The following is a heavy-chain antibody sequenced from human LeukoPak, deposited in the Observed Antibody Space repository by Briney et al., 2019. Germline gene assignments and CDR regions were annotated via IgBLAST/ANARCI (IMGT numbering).Heavy chain of an antibody. CDR1: GYTFSSYY. V-gene: IGHV1-46*01. CDR3: ARGGPYHGWDY. Sequence: ASVTLSCKASGYTFSSYYMRWARLAPGQGLEWVGRIDPNDGSTIYARNLQGRVTMTSDTSTSTVYMELSSLRSEDTAVYYCARGGPYHGWDYWGQGTMVTVSS. CDR2: IDPNDGST. J-gene: IGHJ4*02. D-gene: IGHD2-15*01.